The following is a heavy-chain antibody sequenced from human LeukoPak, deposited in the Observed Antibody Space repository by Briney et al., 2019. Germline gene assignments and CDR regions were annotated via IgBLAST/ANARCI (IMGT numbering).Heavy chain of an antibody. Sequence: SETLSLTCTVSDGSISSYYWSWIRQPPGKGLEWVGYIYYSGSTNYNPSLKSRVTISLDTSKNQFSLKLSSVTAADTAVYYCARGDYYMDVWGKGTTVTVSS. CDR2: IYYSGST. V-gene: IGHV4-59*01. J-gene: IGHJ6*03. CDR3: ARGDYYMDV. CDR1: DGSISSYY.